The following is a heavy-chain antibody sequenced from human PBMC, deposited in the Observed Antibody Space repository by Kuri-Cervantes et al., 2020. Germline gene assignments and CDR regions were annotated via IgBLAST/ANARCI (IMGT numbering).Heavy chain of an antibody. CDR1: GFTFSSYS. D-gene: IGHD6-19*01. CDR3: GRLSPGNSGWLETDY. J-gene: IGHJ4*02. CDR2: IYYSGST. Sequence: LRLSCAASGFTFSSYSMNWIRQPPGKGLEWIGYIYYSGSTNYNPSLKSRVTISVDTSKNQFSLKLSSVTAADTAIYFCGRLSPGNSGWLETDYWGQGTLVTVSS. V-gene: IGHV4-59*12.